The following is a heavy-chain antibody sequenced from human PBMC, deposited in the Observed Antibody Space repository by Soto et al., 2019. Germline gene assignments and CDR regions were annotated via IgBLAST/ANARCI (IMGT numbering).Heavy chain of an antibody. CDR3: ASFPTPLITYYDILTGYPPQIGYFDY. V-gene: IGHV4-39*01. D-gene: IGHD3-9*01. Sequence: SETLSLTCTVSGGSISSSSYYWGWIRQPPGKGLEWIGSIYYSGSTYYNPSLKSRVTISVDTSKNQFSLKLNTVTAADTAVYYCASFPTPLITYYDILTGYPPQIGYFDYWGQGTLVTVSS. CDR1: GGSISSSSYY. J-gene: IGHJ4*02. CDR2: IYYSGST.